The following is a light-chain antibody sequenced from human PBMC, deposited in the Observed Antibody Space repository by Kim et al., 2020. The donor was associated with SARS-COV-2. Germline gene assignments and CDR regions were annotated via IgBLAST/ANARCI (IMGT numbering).Light chain of an antibody. CDR1: QGISNY. Sequence: AAEGDRVTITCRGSQGISNYLDWYQQKPGKAPKLLIYAASTLERGVPSRFSGSGSGTDFTVNISSLQPEDVATYYCQQLNNQPLTFGGGAKVDIK. J-gene: IGKJ4*01. CDR3: QQLNNQPLT. V-gene: IGKV1-9*01. CDR2: AAS.